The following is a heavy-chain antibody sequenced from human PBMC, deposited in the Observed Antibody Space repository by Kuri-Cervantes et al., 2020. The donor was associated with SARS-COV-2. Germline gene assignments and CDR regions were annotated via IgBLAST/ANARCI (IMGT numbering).Heavy chain of an antibody. CDR3: ARGVGGGETFDF. Sequence: SETLSLTCAVYGGSVSGYYWSWIRQPPGEGLEWIGEIHHAVGTFYTPSLRSRATIFLDTSKNQFSLKLRSVTAADTAMYYCARGVGGGETFDFWGQGTLVTVSS. V-gene: IGHV4-34*01. CDR2: IHHAVGT. CDR1: GGSVSGYY. J-gene: IGHJ4*02. D-gene: IGHD3-16*01.